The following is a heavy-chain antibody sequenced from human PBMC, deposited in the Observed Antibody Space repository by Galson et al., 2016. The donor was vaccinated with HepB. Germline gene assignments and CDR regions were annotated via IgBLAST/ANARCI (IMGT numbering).Heavy chain of an antibody. CDR2: VKYDGSEK. Sequence: SLRLSCAASGFSLSSYWMSWVRQAPGKGLEWVANVKYDGSEKYYVDSVKGRFTISRDNVKNSMSLQMNSLSAEDTAVYYCVRDGSGGWHFDNWGQGTLITVSS. CDR1: GFSLSSYW. CDR3: VRDGSGGWHFDN. J-gene: IGHJ4*02. D-gene: IGHD6-19*01. V-gene: IGHV3-7*01.